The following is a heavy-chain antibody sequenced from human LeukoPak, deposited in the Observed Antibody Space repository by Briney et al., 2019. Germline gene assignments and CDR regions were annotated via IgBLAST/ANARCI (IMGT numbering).Heavy chain of an antibody. D-gene: IGHD3-10*01. CDR3: ARGTRPGNYYYYMDV. CDR2: INTNTGNP. J-gene: IGHJ6*03. Sequence: ASVKVSCKASGYTFTSYAMNWVRQAPGQGLEWMGWINTNTGNPTYAQGFTGRFVFSLDTSVSTAYLQISSLKAEDTAMYYCARGTRPGNYYYYMDVWGKGTTVTVSS. CDR1: GYTFTSYA. V-gene: IGHV7-4-1*02.